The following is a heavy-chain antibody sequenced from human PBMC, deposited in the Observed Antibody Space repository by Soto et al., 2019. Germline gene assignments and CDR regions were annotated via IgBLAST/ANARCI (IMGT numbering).Heavy chain of an antibody. V-gene: IGHV3-7*01. J-gene: IGHJ4*02. CDR2: IKQDGSEE. CDR1: GFTFDSYW. D-gene: IGHD6-19*01. Sequence: EVQLVQSGGGLVQPGGSLRLSCVASGFTFDSYWMRWVRQATGKGLEWLASIKQDGSEEHYVDSVKGRFTISRDNADSSLFLHMSSLRAEDTALYFCASRPNSSGWFRTPPNFGHWGQGSLVTVSS. CDR3: ASRPNSSGWFRTPPNFGH.